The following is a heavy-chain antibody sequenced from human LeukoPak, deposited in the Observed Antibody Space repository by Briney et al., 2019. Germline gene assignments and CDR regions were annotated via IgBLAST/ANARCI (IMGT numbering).Heavy chain of an antibody. J-gene: IGHJ4*02. V-gene: IGHV4-39*07. Sequence: SETLSLTCTVSGGSISSSSYYWGWIRQPPGKGLEWIGSIYYSGSTYYNPSLKSRVTISVDTSKNQFSLKLSSVTAADTAVYYCARGRTLWNYWGQGTLVTVSS. CDR3: ARGRTLWNY. CDR2: IYYSGST. CDR1: GGSISSSSYY. D-gene: IGHD2/OR15-2a*01.